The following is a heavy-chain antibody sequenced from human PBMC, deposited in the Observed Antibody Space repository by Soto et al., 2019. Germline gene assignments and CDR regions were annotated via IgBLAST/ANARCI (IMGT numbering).Heavy chain of an antibody. CDR2: VYYSGST. J-gene: IGHJ5*02. CDR1: GGSFSSYF. D-gene: IGHD6-13*01. V-gene: IGHV4-59*01. CDR3: ARGTAAGPLYNWFDT. Sequence: SETLSLTCTVSGGSFSSYFWSWIRQPPGKGLEWIGYVYYSGSTNYNPSLKSRVTISVDTSKNQFSLKLSSVTAADTALYYCARGTAAGPLYNWFDTWGQGTLVTVSS.